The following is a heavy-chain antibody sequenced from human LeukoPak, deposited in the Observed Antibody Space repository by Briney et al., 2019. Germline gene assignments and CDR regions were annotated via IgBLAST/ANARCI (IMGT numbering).Heavy chain of an antibody. CDR3: ARKTTIFGVVIPLDY. V-gene: IGHV4-34*01. CDR2: IDHSGST. J-gene: IGHJ4*01. CDR1: GGSFSGYY. D-gene: IGHD3-3*01. Sequence: PSETLSLTCAVYGGSFSGYYWSWVRQPPGKGLEWIGEIDHSGSTNYNPSLKSRVTISVDTSKNQFSLGVRSVTAADMAVYYCARKTTIFGVVIPLDYWGHGIRVTVSS.